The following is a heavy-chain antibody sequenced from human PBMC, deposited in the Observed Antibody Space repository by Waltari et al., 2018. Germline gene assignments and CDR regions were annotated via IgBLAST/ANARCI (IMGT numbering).Heavy chain of an antibody. V-gene: IGHV4-59*01. J-gene: IGHJ1*01. CDR3: AALVQWQVPDECCQH. Sequence: QVQLQESGPGLVKPSQTLSLTCTVSGGSISSYSWSWIRQPPGKGLEWIGYIYYSGSTNYNPSINGRGTISVDTAKNQFSLKLSAVIAADTAVYYGAALVQWQVPDECCQHWGQGTLVTASS. D-gene: IGHD6-19*01. CDR1: GGSISSYS. CDR2: IYYSGST.